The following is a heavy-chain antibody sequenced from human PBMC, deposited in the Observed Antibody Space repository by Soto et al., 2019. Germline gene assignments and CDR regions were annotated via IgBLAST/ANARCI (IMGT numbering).Heavy chain of an antibody. D-gene: IGHD2-2*01. CDR1: GYSFTIYW. CDR2: IDPSDSYT. Sequence: GESLKISCKGSGYSFTIYWISWVRQMPGKGLEWMGRIDPSDSYTNYSPSFQGHVTISADKSISTAYLQWSSLKASDTAMYYCARFSSVVVPAAMLAYYGMDVWGQGTTVTVSS. CDR3: ARFSSVVVPAAMLAYYGMDV. V-gene: IGHV5-10-1*01. J-gene: IGHJ6*02.